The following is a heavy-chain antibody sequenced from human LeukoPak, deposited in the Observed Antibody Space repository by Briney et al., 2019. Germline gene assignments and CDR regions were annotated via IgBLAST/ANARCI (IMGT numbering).Heavy chain of an antibody. D-gene: IGHD2-2*01. CDR3: AKVIGATDIVVVPAAIEDAFDI. Sequence: GGSLRLSCAASGFTFSSYAMSWVRQAPGKGLEWVSAISGSGGSTYYADSVKGRFTISRDNSKNTLYLQMNSLRAEDTAVYYCAKVIGATDIVVVPAAIEDAFDIWGQGTMVTVSS. V-gene: IGHV3-23*01. CDR1: GFTFSSYA. J-gene: IGHJ3*02. CDR2: ISGSGGST.